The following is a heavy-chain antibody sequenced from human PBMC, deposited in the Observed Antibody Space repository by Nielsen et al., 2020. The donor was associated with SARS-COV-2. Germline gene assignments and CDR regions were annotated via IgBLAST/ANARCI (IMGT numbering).Heavy chain of an antibody. J-gene: IGHJ4*02. CDR1: GFTFSSYA. CDR2: IYDSGIT. Sequence: GESLKISCAASGFTFSSYAMSWVRQAPGKGLEWLSVIYDSGITYYADSVKGRFIISRDNSKNTLYLQMNSLRGEDTAVYYCAREGSRGFYPDFWGQGTLVTVSS. CDR3: AREGSRGFYPDF. D-gene: IGHD3-10*01. V-gene: IGHV3-23*01.